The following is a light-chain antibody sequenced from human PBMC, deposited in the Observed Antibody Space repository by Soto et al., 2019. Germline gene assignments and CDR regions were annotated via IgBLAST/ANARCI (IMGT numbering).Light chain of an antibody. CDR1: KGVSSA. J-gene: IGKJ5*01. V-gene: IGKV1-13*02. CDR3: QHFQRDPFT. Sequence: AIQLTQSPSSLSASVGDRVTITCRASKGVSSALAWYQQKPGKPPKVLIYDGSSLQSGVPLRFRGSGSGTEFTLTITGLQPEDFGTYYCQHFQRDPFTYGQGTRLEIK. CDR2: DGS.